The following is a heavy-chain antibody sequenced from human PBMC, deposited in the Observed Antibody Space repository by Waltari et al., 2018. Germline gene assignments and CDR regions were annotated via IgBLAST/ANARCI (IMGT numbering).Heavy chain of an antibody. D-gene: IGHD3-10*01. J-gene: IGHJ4*02. V-gene: IGHV3-30*02. Sequence: QVQLVESGGGVVQPGGSLRLSCAASGFTFSSYGMHWVRQAPGKGLEWVAFIRYDGSNKYYAGSVKGRFTISRDNSKNTLYLQMNSLRAEDTAVYYCAKESGVDYWGQGTLVTVSS. CDR3: AKESGVDY. CDR2: IRYDGSNK. CDR1: GFTFSSYG.